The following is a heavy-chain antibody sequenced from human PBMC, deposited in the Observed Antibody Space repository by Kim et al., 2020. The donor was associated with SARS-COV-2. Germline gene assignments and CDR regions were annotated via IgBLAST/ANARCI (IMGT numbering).Heavy chain of an antibody. CDR3: ARGYDSSGYRYYYGMDV. D-gene: IGHD3-22*01. Sequence: ASVKVSCKASGYTFTGYYMHWVRQAPGQGLEWMGWINPNSGGTNYAQKFQGRVTMTRDTSISTAYMELSRLRSDDTAVYYCARGYDSSGYRYYYGMDVWGQGTTVTVSS. V-gene: IGHV1-2*02. CDR2: INPNSGGT. J-gene: IGHJ6*02. CDR1: GYTFTGYY.